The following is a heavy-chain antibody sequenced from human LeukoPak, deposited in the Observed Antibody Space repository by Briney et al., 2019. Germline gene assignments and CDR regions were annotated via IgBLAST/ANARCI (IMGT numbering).Heavy chain of an antibody. CDR2: INDNGDGT. Sequence: GGSLRLSCAASGFTFSSYAMSWVRQAPGKGLKWVSTINDNGDGTYYADSVKGRFTISRDNSKNTLYLQMNSLRADDTAVYYCAKDRTSFFYFYMEVWGKGTTVTVSS. CDR1: GFTFSSYA. D-gene: IGHD2/OR15-2a*01. V-gene: IGHV3-23*01. CDR3: AKDRTSFFYFYMEV. J-gene: IGHJ6*03.